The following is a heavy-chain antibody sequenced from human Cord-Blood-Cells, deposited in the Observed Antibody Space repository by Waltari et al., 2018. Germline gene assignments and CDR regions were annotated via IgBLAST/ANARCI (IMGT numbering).Heavy chain of an antibody. CDR2: ISGSGGST. J-gene: IGHJ4*02. D-gene: IGHD1-7*01. CDR1: GFTFSSSA. CDR3: AKSFGTGTTGAVDY. Sequence: EVQLLESGGGLVQPGGSLRLSCAASGFTFSSSAMSWVRQAPGKGLEWVSAISGSGGSTYYADSVKGRYTSSSDNCKNTLYLQMNSLRAEDTAVYHCAKSFGTGTTGAVDYWGQGTLVTVSS. V-gene: IGHV3-23*01.